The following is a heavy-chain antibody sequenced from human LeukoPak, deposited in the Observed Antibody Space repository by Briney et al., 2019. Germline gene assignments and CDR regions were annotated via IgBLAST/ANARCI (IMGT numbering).Heavy chain of an antibody. J-gene: IGHJ4*02. CDR3: AKLLYYYDSSQPY. Sequence: PGGALRLSCAASGFTFSSYDMTWVRQAPGRGLEWVSSISTSSSYIYYADSVKGRFTISRDNARNSLYLQMNSLRAEDTAVYYCAKLLYYYDSSQPYWGQGTLVTVSS. CDR2: ISTSSSYI. D-gene: IGHD3-22*01. V-gene: IGHV3-21*01. CDR1: GFTFSSYD.